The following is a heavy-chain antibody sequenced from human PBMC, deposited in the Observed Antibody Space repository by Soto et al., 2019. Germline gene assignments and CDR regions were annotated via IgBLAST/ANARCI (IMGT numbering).Heavy chain of an antibody. D-gene: IGHD3-16*02. J-gene: IGHJ5*02. V-gene: IGHV3-23*01. Sequence: PGGSLRLSCAASGFTFSSYAMSWVRQAPGKGLEWVSAISGSGGSTYYADSVKGRFTISRDNSKNTLYLQMNSLRAEDTAVYYCALLHLGELSQLNWFDPLGPGNPGHRLL. CDR3: ALLHLGELSQLNWFDP. CDR1: GFTFSSYA. CDR2: ISGSGGST.